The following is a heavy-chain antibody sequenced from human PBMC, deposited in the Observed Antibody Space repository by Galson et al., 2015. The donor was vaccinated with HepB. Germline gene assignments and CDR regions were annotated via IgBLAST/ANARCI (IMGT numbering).Heavy chain of an antibody. CDR2: IYSGGST. CDR3: AREGNYDYVNGHPPTFN. CDR1: GFTVSSNY. J-gene: IGHJ4*02. D-gene: IGHD3-16*01. Sequence: SLRLSCAASGFTVSSNYMSWVRQAPGKGLEWVSVIYSGGSTYYADSVKGRFTISRDNSKNTLYLQMNSLRAEDTAVYYCAREGNYDYVNGHPPTFNWGQGTLVTVSS. V-gene: IGHV3-53*01.